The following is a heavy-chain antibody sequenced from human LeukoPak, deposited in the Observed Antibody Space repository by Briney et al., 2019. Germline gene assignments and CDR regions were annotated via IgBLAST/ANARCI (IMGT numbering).Heavy chain of an antibody. CDR3: ARVELRNYGMDV. CDR2: IYYSGST. V-gene: IGHV4-39*07. D-gene: IGHD3-3*01. CDR1: GGPISSSSYY. J-gene: IGHJ6*02. Sequence: SETLSLTCTVSGGPISSSSYYWGWIRQPPGKGLEWIGSIYYSGSTYYNPSLKSRATISVDTSKNQFSLKLSSVTAADTAVYYCARVELRNYGMDVWGQGTTATVSS.